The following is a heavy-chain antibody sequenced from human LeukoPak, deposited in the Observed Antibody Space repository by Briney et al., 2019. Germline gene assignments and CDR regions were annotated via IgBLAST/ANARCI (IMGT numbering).Heavy chain of an antibody. Sequence: GASVKVSCKTSGYIFTRYGISWVRQAPGQGLEWMGWSNTYNGHTKYAQSFQGRVTMTTDTSTSTAYMELRSLRSDDTAVCYCATDTTGGSFCDYWGQGTLVTVSS. CDR3: ATDTTGGSFCDY. V-gene: IGHV1-18*01. CDR2: SNTYNGHT. CDR1: GYIFTRYG. J-gene: IGHJ4*02. D-gene: IGHD1-26*01.